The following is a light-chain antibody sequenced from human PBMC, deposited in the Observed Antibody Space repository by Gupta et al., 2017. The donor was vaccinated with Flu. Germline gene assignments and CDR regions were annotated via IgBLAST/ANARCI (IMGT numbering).Light chain of an antibody. CDR2: GAS. CDR3: QQYDNWPRAT. CDR1: QSISSN. Sequence: ETVMTQSPATLSVSPGERVTLPCRASQSISSNLAWYQQKPGQAPRLLIYGASTRATGIPARFSGSGSGTEFTLTISSLQSADFAVYYCQQYDNWPRATFGQGTKVEIK. J-gene: IGKJ1*01. V-gene: IGKV3-15*01.